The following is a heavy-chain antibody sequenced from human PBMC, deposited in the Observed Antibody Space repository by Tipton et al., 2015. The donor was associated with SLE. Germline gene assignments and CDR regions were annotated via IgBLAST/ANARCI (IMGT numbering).Heavy chain of an antibody. D-gene: IGHD1-14*01. CDR2: ISQDGSET. Sequence: SLRLSCAGSGFTFSSFWINWVRQAPGKGLEWVAIISQDGSETHYVDSLEGRFSISRDNDKKSVFLEVQSLTVEDTAVYYCAGGAGWSHDYWGQGTLATVSS. V-gene: IGHV3-7*01. CDR3: AGGAGWSHDY. J-gene: IGHJ4*02. CDR1: GFTFSSFW.